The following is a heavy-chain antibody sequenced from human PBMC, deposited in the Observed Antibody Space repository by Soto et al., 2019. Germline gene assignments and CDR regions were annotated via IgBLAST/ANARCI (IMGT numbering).Heavy chain of an antibody. CDR1: GYTFTDYG. D-gene: IGHD1-1*01. Sequence: QGQLVQSGVEVKKPGASVKVSCKASGYTFTDYGISWVRQAPGQGLEWMGWISAYNGNTNYAQNLQDRVTMTTDTSTSTAYMELTSLRSDDTAVYYCARDRSTHDYWGQVTLIAVSS. J-gene: IGHJ4*02. CDR2: ISAYNGNT. V-gene: IGHV1-18*01. CDR3: ARDRSTHDY.